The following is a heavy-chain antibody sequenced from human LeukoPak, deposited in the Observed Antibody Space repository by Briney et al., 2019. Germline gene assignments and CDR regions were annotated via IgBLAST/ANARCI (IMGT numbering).Heavy chain of an antibody. CDR3: ARALRLLSSQNYYMDV. D-gene: IGHD3-10*01. V-gene: IGHV4-34*01. CDR1: GGSFSGYY. CDR2: INHSGST. J-gene: IGHJ6*03. Sequence: PSETLSLTCAVYGGSFSGYYWSWIRQPPGKGLEWIGEINHSGSTNYNPSLKSRVTISVDTSKNQFSLKLSSVTAADTAVYYCARALRLLSSQNYYMDVWGKGTTVTVSS.